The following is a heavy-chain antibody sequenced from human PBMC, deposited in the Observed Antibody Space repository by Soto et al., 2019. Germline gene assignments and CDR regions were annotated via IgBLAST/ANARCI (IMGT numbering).Heavy chain of an antibody. J-gene: IGHJ4*02. Sequence: TLSLTCAVSGGSISSGGYSWSWIRRPPGKGLEWIGYIYHSGTPYYNPSLKSRVTISEDTSKNQFSLKLSSVTAADTAVYYCARHYGDGYDYVDYWGQGTQVTVSS. CDR3: ARHYGDGYDYVDY. CDR2: IYHSGTP. CDR1: GGSISSGGYS. D-gene: IGHD5-12*01. V-gene: IGHV4-30-2*01.